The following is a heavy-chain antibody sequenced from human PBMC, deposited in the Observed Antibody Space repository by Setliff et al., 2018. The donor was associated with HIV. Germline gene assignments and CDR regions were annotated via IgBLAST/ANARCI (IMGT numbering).Heavy chain of an antibody. D-gene: IGHD6-13*01. J-gene: IGHJ4*02. CDR1: GFTFSTYS. Sequence: GGSLRLSCEASGFTFSTYSMNWVCQAPGKGLEWVSSISSSSRSTYYADSVKGRFTISRDNSKNSLYLQMNSLRPDDTALYYCAKDGTVSAAPTGYFDFWGRGTLVTSPQ. CDR3: AKDGTVSAAPTGYFDF. V-gene: IGHV3-21*04. CDR2: ISSSSRST.